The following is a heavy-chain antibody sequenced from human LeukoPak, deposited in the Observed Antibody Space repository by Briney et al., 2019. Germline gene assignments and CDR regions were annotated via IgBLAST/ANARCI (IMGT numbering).Heavy chain of an antibody. V-gene: IGHV3-33*01. D-gene: IGHD6-19*01. Sequence: PGRSLRLSCAASGFTFSSYGMHWVRQAPVKGLEWVAVIWYDGSNKYYADSVKGRFTISRDNSKNTLYLQMNSLRAEDTAVYYCAREGDSSGWWLDYYYGMDVWGQGTTVTVSS. CDR3: AREGDSSGWWLDYYYGMDV. J-gene: IGHJ6*02. CDR2: IWYDGSNK. CDR1: GFTFSSYG.